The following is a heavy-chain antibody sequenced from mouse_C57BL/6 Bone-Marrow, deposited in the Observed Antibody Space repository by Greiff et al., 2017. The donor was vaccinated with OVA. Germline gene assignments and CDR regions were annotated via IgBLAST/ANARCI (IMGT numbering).Heavy chain of an antibody. J-gene: IGHJ2*01. CDR3: ARTGFITTAHY. CDR2: IYPRSGNT. Sequence: QVQLQQSGAELARPGASVKLSCKASGYTFTSYGISWVKQRTGQGLEWIGEIYPRSGNTYYNEKFMGKATLTADKSSSTAYMELRSLTSEDSAVYFCARTGFITTAHYWGQGTTLTVSS. V-gene: IGHV1-81*01. D-gene: IGHD1-1*01. CDR1: GYTFTSYG.